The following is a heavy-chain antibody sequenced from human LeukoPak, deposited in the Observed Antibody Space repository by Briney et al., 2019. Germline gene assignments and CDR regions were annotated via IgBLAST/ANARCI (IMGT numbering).Heavy chain of an antibody. CDR3: AKDIYKKYGSGSYSMYYFDY. J-gene: IGHJ4*02. CDR2: ISWNSGSI. Sequence: GRSLRLSCAASGFTFDDYAMHWVRQAPGKGLEWVSGISWNSGSIGYADSVKGRFTISRDNAKNSLYLQMNSLRAEDTALYYCAKDIYKKYGSGSYSMYYFDYWGQGTLVTVSS. V-gene: IGHV3-9*01. CDR1: GFTFDDYA. D-gene: IGHD3-10*01.